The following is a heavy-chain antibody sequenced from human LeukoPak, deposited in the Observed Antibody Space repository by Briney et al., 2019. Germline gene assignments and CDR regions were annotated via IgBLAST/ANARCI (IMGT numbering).Heavy chain of an antibody. Sequence: GSLRLSCAASGFTFDDYGMSWVREAPGKGLEWVSGINWNGGSTGYADSVKGRFTISRDNAKNSLYLQMNSLRAEDTALYYCARDVSYDFWSGYSFDYWGQGTLVTVSS. J-gene: IGHJ4*02. CDR3: ARDVSYDFWSGYSFDY. D-gene: IGHD3-3*01. V-gene: IGHV3-20*04. CDR2: INWNGGST. CDR1: GFTFDDYG.